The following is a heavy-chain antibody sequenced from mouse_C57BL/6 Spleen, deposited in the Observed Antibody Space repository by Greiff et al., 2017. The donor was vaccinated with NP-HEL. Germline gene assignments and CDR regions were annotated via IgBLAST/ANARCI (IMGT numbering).Heavy chain of an antibody. CDR3: AREGYYGYDGFAY. CDR2: IYPGSGSP. J-gene: IGHJ3*01. V-gene: IGHV1-55*01. CDR1: GYTFTSYW. Sequence: QVQLQQPGAELVKPGASVKMSCKASGYTFTSYWITWVKQRPGQGLEWIGDIYPGSGSPNYNEKFKSKATLTVDTSSSTAYMQLSSLTSEDSAVYYCAREGYYGYDGFAYWGQGTLVTVSA. D-gene: IGHD2-2*01.